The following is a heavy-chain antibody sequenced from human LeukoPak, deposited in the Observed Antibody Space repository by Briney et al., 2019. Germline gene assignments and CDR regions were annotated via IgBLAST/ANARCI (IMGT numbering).Heavy chain of an antibody. CDR1: GFTFRSYW. V-gene: IGHV3-74*01. CDR3: GRDLVGSIDY. J-gene: IGHJ4*02. Sequence: GGSLRLSCAASGFTFRSYWMHWVRQAPGKGLVWVSRIDNDGSDTIYADSVKGRFTISRDNAKNTLYLQMDSPGVEDTAVYYCGRDLVGSIDYWGQGTLVTVSS. D-gene: IGHD1-26*01. CDR2: IDNDGSDT.